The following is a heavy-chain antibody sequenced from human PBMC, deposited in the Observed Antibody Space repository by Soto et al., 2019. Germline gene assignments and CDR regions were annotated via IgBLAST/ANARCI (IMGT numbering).Heavy chain of an antibody. V-gene: IGHV3-30-3*01. D-gene: IGHD1-26*01. J-gene: IGHJ6*02. CDR3: ARGPAPPVGATDPYYYYGMDV. CDR2: ISYDGSNK. Sequence: PGGSLRLSCAASGFTFSSYAMHWVRQAPGKGLEWVAVISYDGSNKYYADSVKGRFTISRDNSKNTLYLQMNSLRAEDTAVYYCARGPAPPVGATDPYYYYGMDVWGQGTTVTVSS. CDR1: GFTFSSYA.